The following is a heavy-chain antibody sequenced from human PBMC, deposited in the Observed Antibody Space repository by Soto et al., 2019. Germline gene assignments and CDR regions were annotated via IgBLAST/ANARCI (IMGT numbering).Heavy chain of an antibody. D-gene: IGHD6-19*01. V-gene: IGHV3-23*01. CDR3: AKRDNSGWYYCDY. Sequence: EVQLLESGGGLVQPGGSLRLSCAASGFTFSSYVMSWVRQAPGKGLEWVSAISGSGGGTYYADSVKGRFTISRDNSKNILYLQMNSLRAEDTAVYYCAKRDNSGWYYCDYWGQGTLVTVSS. CDR2: ISGSGGGT. J-gene: IGHJ4*02. CDR1: GFTFSSYV.